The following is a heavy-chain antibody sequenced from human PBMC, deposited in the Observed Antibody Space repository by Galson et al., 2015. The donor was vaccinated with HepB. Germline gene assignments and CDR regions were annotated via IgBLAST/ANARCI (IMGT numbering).Heavy chain of an antibody. CDR1: GFTFSSYS. CDR2: ISSSSSYI. D-gene: IGHD6-13*01. Sequence: SLRLSCAASGFTFSSYSMNWVRQAPGKGLEWVSSISSSSSYIYYADSVKGRFTISRDNAKNSLYLQMNSLRAEDTAVYYCARDLYSSSCATDYWGQGTLVTVSS. J-gene: IGHJ4*02. V-gene: IGHV3-21*01. CDR3: ARDLYSSSCATDY.